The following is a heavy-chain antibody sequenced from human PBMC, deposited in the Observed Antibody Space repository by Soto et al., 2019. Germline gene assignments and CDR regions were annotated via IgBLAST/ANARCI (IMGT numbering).Heavy chain of an antibody. CDR3: ASCVSSTSCSDYDAFDI. Sequence: PGGSLRLSCAASGFTFSSYGMHWVRQAPGKGLEWVAVIWYDGSNKYYADSVKGRFTISRNNSKNTLYLQMNSLRAEDTAVYYCASCVSSTSCSDYDAFDIWGQGTMVTVSS. J-gene: IGHJ3*02. D-gene: IGHD2-2*01. CDR2: IWYDGSNK. CDR1: GFTFSSYG. V-gene: IGHV3-33*01.